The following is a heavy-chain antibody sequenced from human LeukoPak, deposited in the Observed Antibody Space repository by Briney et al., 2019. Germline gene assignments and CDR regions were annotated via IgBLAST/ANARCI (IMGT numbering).Heavy chain of an antibody. J-gene: IGHJ4*02. Sequence: ASVKVSCKVSGYTLTELSMHWVRQAPGKGLEWMGGFDPEDGETIYAQKFQGKVTMTEDTSTSTAYMELRSLRSDDTAVYYCAREGIAAGDYWGQGTLVTVSS. V-gene: IGHV1-24*01. CDR3: AREGIAAGDY. CDR1: GYTLTELS. CDR2: FDPEDGET. D-gene: IGHD6-25*01.